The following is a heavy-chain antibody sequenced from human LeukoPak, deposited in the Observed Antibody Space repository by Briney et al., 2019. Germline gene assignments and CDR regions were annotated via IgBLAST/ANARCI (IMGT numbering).Heavy chain of an antibody. Sequence: PGGSLRLSCAASGFTFDDYAMHWVRQAPGKGLEWVSGISWNSGSIGYADSVKGRFTISRDNAKNSLYLQMNSLRAEDMALYYCAKGIAARLDDAFDIWGQGTMVTVSS. J-gene: IGHJ3*02. D-gene: IGHD6-6*01. CDR1: GFTFDDYA. V-gene: IGHV3-9*03. CDR3: AKGIAARLDDAFDI. CDR2: ISWNSGSI.